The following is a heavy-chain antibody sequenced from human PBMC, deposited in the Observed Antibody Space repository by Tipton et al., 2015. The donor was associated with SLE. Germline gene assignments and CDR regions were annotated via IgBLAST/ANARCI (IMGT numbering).Heavy chain of an antibody. V-gene: IGHV1-18*04. Sequence: QLVQSGAEVKKPGASVKVSCKASKYTFTGYYMHWVRQAPGQGLEWMGWISGYNGNTNYAQSLQGRVTVTTDTSTSTAYMELRSLRSDDTAVYYCASSVAGATAAKSLDYWGQGTLVTVSS. CDR3: ASSVAGATAAKSLDY. CDR1: KYTFTGYY. D-gene: IGHD5-12*01. CDR2: ISGYNGNT. J-gene: IGHJ4*02.